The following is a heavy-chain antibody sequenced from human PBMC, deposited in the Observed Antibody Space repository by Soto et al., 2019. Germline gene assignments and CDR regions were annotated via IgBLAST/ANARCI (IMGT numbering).Heavy chain of an antibody. J-gene: IGHJ6*02. CDR2: IYYSGST. D-gene: IGHD6-13*01. Sequence: PSETLSLTCTVSGGSISSSSYYWVWIRQPPGKGLEWIGSIYYSGSTYYNPSLKSRVTISVDTSKNQFSLKLSSVTAADTAVYYCAREGAAASYGMDVWGQGTTVTVSS. CDR3: AREGAAASYGMDV. V-gene: IGHV4-39*02. CDR1: GGSISSSSYY.